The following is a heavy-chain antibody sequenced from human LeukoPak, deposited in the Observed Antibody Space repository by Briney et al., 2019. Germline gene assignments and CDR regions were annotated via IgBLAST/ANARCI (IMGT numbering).Heavy chain of an antibody. J-gene: IGHJ4*02. Sequence: SETLSLTCTVSGDSINSLDLWSWVRQPPGKGLEWIGEMYLSGTTHSNPSVKSRVTISIDKSKNQFFLNLSSVTAADTAVYYCAGQVGHYSSGLYYYYFDYWGQGTLVTVSS. V-gene: IGHV4-4*02. CDR2: MYLSGTT. CDR1: GDSINSLDL. CDR3: AGQVGHYSSGLYYYYFDY. D-gene: IGHD3-22*01.